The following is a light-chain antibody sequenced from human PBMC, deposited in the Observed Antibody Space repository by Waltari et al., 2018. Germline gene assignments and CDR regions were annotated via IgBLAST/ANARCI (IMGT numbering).Light chain of an antibody. Sequence: QSALTQPASVSGSPGQSITISCGGSSNDVGGYTFVSWYQQNPGKAPKVIIYDVNNRPSGISSRFSGSKSDNTASLTISDLQTEDEADYYCGSYVNTRVLFVFGSGTKVTVL. CDR2: DVN. CDR1: SNDVGGYTF. V-gene: IGLV2-14*03. J-gene: IGLJ1*01. CDR3: GSYVNTRVLFV.